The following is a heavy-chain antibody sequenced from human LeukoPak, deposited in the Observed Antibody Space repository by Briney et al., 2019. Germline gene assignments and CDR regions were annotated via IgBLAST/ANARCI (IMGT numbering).Heavy chain of an antibody. CDR2: TYYRSKWYN. CDR3: ARGVTIFGVVILDF. V-gene: IGHV6-1*01. D-gene: IGHD3-3*01. CDR1: GDSVSSNSAT. Sequence: SQTLSLTCAISGDSVSSNSATWNWIRQSPSRGLEWLGRTYYRSKWYNDYAVSVKSRITINPDTSKNQFSLQLNSVTPDDTAVYYCARGVTIFGVVILDFWGQGTLVTVSS. J-gene: IGHJ4*02.